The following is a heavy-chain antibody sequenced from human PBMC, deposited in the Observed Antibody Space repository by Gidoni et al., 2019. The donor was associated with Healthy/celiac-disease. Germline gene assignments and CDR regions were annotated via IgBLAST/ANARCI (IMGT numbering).Heavy chain of an antibody. J-gene: IGHJ4*02. CDR3: ARPARGYSGYAPYYFDY. D-gene: IGHD5-12*01. CDR1: GYTFTSYA. Sequence: QVQLVQSGSELKKPGASVKVSCKASGYTFTSYAMNWVRQAPGQGLEWMGWINNNAGNPTYAQGFTGRFVFSLDTSVSTAYLQISSLKAEYTAVYYCARPARGYSGYAPYYFDYWGQGTLVTVSS. V-gene: IGHV7-4-1*02. CDR2: INNNAGNP.